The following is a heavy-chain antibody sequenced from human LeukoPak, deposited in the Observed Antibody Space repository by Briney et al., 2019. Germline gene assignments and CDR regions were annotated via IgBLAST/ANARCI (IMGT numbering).Heavy chain of an antibody. J-gene: IGHJ4*02. CDR1: GYTFTGYY. CDR2: INPNSGVT. D-gene: IGHD6-6*01. CDR3: ARETGSSSDFDY. V-gene: IGHV1-2*02. Sequence: ASVKVSCKASGYTFTGYYMHWVRQAPGQGLEWMGWINPNSGVTNYAQKFQSRVTMTRDTSISTAYMELSRLRSDDTAVYYCARETGSSSDFDYWGQGTLVTVSS.